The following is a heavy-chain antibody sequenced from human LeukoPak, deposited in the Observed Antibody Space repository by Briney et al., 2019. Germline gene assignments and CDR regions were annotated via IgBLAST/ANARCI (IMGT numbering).Heavy chain of an antibody. J-gene: IGHJ4*02. Sequence: SETLSLTCTVSGGSISSSGYYWGWIRQPPGKGLEWIGSMYYSGSTYYNSSLKSRVTISVDTSKKQYSLKVNSVTAADTAMYYCARAKRQWLVGATIRGDNPPYYFDYWGQGTLVTVSS. CDR1: GGSISSSGYY. D-gene: IGHD6-19*01. CDR3: ARAKRQWLVGATIRGDNPPYYFDY. V-gene: IGHV4-39*07. CDR2: MYYSGST.